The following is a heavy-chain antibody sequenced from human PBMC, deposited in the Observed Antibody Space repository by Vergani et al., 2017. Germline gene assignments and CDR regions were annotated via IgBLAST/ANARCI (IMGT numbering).Heavy chain of an antibody. CDR2: IYHSGST. V-gene: IGHV4-30-2*01. CDR3: ARGPPYYYGSGPPFDY. D-gene: IGHD3-10*01. CDR1: GGSISSGGYS. J-gene: IGHJ4*02. Sequence: QLQLQESGSGLVKPSQTLSLTCAVSGGSISSGGYSWSWIRQPPGKGLEWIGYIYHSGSTYYNPSLKSRVTISVDRSKNQFSLKLSSVTAADTAVYYCARGPPYYYGSGPPFDYWGQGTLVTVSS.